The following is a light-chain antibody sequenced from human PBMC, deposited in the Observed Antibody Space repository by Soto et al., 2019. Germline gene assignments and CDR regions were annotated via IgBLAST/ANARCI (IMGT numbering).Light chain of an antibody. V-gene: IGKV4-1*01. CDR3: QQHYSSPYT. CDR1: QSVLYSADNKNY. J-gene: IGKJ2*01. Sequence: DIVMTPSPDSLAVSLGERATINCKSSQSVLYSADNKNYLAWYQQKPGQPPKLLIYWASTRVSGVPDRFSGSGSGTDFTLSISSLQAEDVAVYYCQQHYSSPYTFGQGTKLEIK. CDR2: WAS.